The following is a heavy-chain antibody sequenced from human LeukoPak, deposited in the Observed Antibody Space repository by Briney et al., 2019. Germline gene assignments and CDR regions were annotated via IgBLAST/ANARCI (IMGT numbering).Heavy chain of an antibody. V-gene: IGHV4-39*01. CDR2: IYYSGST. CDR1: GGSIFSSYGN. Sequence: PSETLFLICAAAGGSIFSSYGNRCWIRQPPGKGLEWIGSIYYSGSTYYNPSLKSRVTISVDTSKNQFSLKLSSVTAADTAVYYCARHVYPISRFDYCHRGTLVTVSS. J-gene: IGHJ4*02. D-gene: IGHD2/OR15-2a*01. CDR3: ARHVYPISRFDY.